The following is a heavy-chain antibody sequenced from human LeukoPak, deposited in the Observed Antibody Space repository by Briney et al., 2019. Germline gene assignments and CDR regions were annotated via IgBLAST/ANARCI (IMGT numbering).Heavy chain of an antibody. CDR3: AKGPGAYYYYGMDV. Sequence: GGSLRLSCAASGVTFDDYAMHWVRQAPGKGLEWVSVISGDGGSTYYADSVKGRFTISRDNSKNSLYLQMNSLRTEDTALYYCAKGPGAYYYYGMDVWGQGTTVTVSS. J-gene: IGHJ6*02. CDR1: GVTFDDYA. V-gene: IGHV3-43*02. CDR2: ISGDGGST.